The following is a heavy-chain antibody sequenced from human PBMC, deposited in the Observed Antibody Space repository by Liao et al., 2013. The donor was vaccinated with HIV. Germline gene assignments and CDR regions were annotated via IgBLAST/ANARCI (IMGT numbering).Heavy chain of an antibody. Sequence: QVQLQLWGAGLLKPSETLSLTCAVYGGSFSGYYWSWIRQPPGKGLEWIGEINHSGSTNYSPSLKSRVTISVDTSKNQFSLKLNSVTAADTAVYYCARGPIAVAGIAYWGQGTLVTVSS. CDR2: INHSGST. V-gene: IGHV4-34*01. CDR3: ARGPIAVAGIAY. D-gene: IGHD6-19*01. J-gene: IGHJ4*02. CDR1: GGSFSGYY.